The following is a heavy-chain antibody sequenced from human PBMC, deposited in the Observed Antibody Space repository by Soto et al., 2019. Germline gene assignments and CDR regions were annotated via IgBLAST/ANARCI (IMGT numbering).Heavy chain of an antibody. J-gene: IGHJ5*02. CDR2: ISSSSSYI. Sequence: PGGSLRLSCAASGFTFSSYSMNWVRQAPGKGLEWVSSISSSSSYIYYADSVKGRFTISRDNAKNSMYLQMNSLRAEDTAVYYCARGISFRVYEFSSNGFDPWGQGTLVTVAS. CDR1: GFTFSSYS. CDR3: ARGISFRVYEFSSNGFDP. V-gene: IGHV3-21*01. D-gene: IGHD3-3*01.